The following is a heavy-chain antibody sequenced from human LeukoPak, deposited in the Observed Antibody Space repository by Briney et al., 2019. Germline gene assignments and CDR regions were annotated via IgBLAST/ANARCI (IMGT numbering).Heavy chain of an antibody. CDR3: ARDRPRFRYLDY. V-gene: IGHV3-20*04. Sequence: GGSPRLSCAASGVTCDDYCMSWVRRAPGEGLVWVSGINWGGGSTGYAASVKGRFTTSSDNAKNSLYLQMNSLRAEDTALYCCARDRPRFRYLDYWGQGTLVTVSS. CDR2: INWGGGST. CDR1: GVTCDDYC. D-gene: IGHD1-14*01. J-gene: IGHJ4*02.